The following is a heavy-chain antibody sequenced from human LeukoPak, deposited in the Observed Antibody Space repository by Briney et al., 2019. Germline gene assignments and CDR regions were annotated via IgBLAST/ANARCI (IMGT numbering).Heavy chain of an antibody. Sequence: SETLSLTCAVYGGSFSGYYWSWIRQPPGKGLEWIGEINHSGSTNYNPSLKSRVTISKDTSKNEFSLKLSSVTAADTAVYYCARAPRITMVRGVNPFDYWGQGTLVTVSS. CDR1: GGSFSGYY. CDR2: INHSGST. D-gene: IGHD3-10*01. CDR3: ARAPRITMVRGVNPFDY. J-gene: IGHJ4*02. V-gene: IGHV4-34*01.